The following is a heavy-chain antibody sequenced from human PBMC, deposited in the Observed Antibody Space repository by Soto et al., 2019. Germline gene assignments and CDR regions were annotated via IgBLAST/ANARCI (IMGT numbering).Heavy chain of an antibody. Sequence: SETLSLTCTVSGGSISSNNNYWGWIRQPPGKGLEWIGIIFYSGSTYYNPSLKSRVTISVDTSENQFSLKLSSVTAADTAVYYCARLRARIAAAGYFDYWGQGTLVTVYS. CDR1: GGSISSNNNY. D-gene: IGHD6-13*01. V-gene: IGHV4-39*01. CDR2: IFYSGST. CDR3: ARLRARIAAAGYFDY. J-gene: IGHJ4*02.